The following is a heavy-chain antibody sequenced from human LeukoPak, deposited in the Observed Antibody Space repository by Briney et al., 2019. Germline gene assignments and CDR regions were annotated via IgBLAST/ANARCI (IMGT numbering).Heavy chain of an antibody. CDR3: GKTTTGYSSGQKPAWPVDY. Sequence: GGSLRLSCEASGFTFGSYAMYWVRQAPGKGLEWVAGIFGSGGSAHYADSAKGRFTISRDNSKNTVYLQINSLRAEDPAVYYCGKTTTGYSSGQKPAWPVDYWGQGTLVTVSS. J-gene: IGHJ4*02. CDR2: IFGSGGSA. V-gene: IGHV3-23*01. D-gene: IGHD6-19*01. CDR1: GFTFGSYA.